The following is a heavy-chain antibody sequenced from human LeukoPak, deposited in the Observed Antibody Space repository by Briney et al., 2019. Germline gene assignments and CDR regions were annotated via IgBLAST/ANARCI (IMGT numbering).Heavy chain of an antibody. CDR1: GFTFSNYS. CDR3: ARSCDGDCYSDY. CDR2: IGSTSHFR. V-gene: IGHV3-21*01. D-gene: IGHD2-21*02. J-gene: IGHJ4*02. Sequence: NPGGSLRLSCAASGFTFSNYSMNWVRQAPGKGLEWVSSIGSTSHFRYYADSLKGRVTISRDNAKNSLYLQMSSLRVEDTTVYYRARSCDGDCYSDYWGQGTLVTVSS.